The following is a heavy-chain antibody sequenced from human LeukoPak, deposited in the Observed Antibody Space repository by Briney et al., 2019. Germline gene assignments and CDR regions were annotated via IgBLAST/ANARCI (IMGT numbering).Heavy chain of an antibody. CDR3: ASPRSVPAAIRGTTRWGYYYYYYMDV. J-gene: IGHJ6*03. CDR1: GGTSSSYA. V-gene: IGHV1-69*05. CDR2: IIPIFGTA. Sequence: SVKVSCKASGGTSSSYAISWVRQAPGQGLEWMGGIIPIFGTANYAQKFQGRVTITTDESTSTAYMELSSLRSEDTAVYYCASPRSVPAAIRGTTRWGYYYYYYMDVWGKGTTVTVSS. D-gene: IGHD2-2*02.